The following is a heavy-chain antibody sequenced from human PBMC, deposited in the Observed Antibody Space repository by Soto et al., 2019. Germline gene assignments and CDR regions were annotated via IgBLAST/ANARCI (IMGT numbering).Heavy chain of an antibody. J-gene: IGHJ5*02. Sequence: GGSLRLSRAASGFTFSTYAVAWVRQSPGKGLEWVSSISASGGDTWYADSVKGRFTISRDNSKNTLYLQMNSLRVEDTAVYYCARRPTATASWGQGTLVTVSS. CDR3: ARRPTATAS. D-gene: IGHD1-1*01. V-gene: IGHV3-23*01. CDR1: GFTFSTYA. CDR2: ISASGGDT.